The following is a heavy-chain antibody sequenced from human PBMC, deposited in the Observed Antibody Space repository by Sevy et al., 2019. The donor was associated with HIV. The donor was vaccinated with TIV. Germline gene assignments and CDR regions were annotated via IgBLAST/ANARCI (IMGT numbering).Heavy chain of an antibody. J-gene: IGHJ2*01. CDR2: IWYDGSNK. D-gene: IGHD3-22*01. CDR1: GFTFSSYG. CDR3: ARDPYDSSAYPPYWYFDL. V-gene: IGHV3-33*01. Sequence: GGSLRLSCVASGFTFSSYGMHWVRQAPGKGLEWVAVIWYDGSNKYYADSVKGRFTISRDNSKNTLYLQMNTLGAEDTAVYYCARDPYDSSAYPPYWYFDLWGRGTLVTVSS.